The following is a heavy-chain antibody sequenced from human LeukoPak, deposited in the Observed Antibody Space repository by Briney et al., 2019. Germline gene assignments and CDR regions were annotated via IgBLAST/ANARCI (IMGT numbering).Heavy chain of an antibody. CDR3: ARDGPSYYYDSSGYYT. Sequence: GGSLRLSCAASGFTFSSYWMHWVRQAPGKGLGWVSLINSDGSSTSYADSVKGRFTISRDNAKNTLYLQMNSLRAEDTAVYYCARDGPSYYYDSSGYYTWGQGTLVTVSS. CDR1: GFTFSSYW. D-gene: IGHD3-22*01. CDR2: INSDGSST. V-gene: IGHV3-74*01. J-gene: IGHJ5*02.